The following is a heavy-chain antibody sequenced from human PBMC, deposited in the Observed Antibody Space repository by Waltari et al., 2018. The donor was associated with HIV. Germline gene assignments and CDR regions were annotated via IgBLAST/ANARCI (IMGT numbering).Heavy chain of an antibody. CDR3: AREMATVYFDS. CDR2: INSRSNII. D-gene: IGHD4-4*01. CDR1: GFTLSSYS. J-gene: IGHJ4*02. Sequence: EVHLVESGGGLVQPGGSLRLYCAASGFTLSSYSMYWVRQAPGKGLELLSYINSRSNIIYYADSVKCRFTISRDNAKNSVYLQMNSLGAEDTAVYYCAREMATVYFDSWGPGILVTVSS. V-gene: IGHV3-48*01.